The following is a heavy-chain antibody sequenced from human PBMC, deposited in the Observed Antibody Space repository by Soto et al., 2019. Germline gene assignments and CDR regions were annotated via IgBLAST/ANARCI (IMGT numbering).Heavy chain of an antibody. J-gene: IGHJ5*02. CDR2: MYNTGST. CDR3: ARALFGRSTWFDP. Sequence: SETLSLTCTVSGCSISSYYWSWIRQPPGKGLEWIGYMYNTGSTIYNPSLKSRVTISVDTSKNQFSLKLSSVTAADTAVYYCARALFGRSTWFDPWGQGTLVTVSS. CDR1: GCSISSYY. D-gene: IGHD3-16*01. V-gene: IGHV4-59*01.